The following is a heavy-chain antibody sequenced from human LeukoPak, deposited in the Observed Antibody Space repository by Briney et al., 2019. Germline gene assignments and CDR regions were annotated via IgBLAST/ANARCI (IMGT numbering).Heavy chain of an antibody. CDR1: GGTFSSYA. CDR2: IIPIFGTA. Sequence: SVKVSCKASGGTFSSYAISWVRQAPGQGLEWMGGIIPIFGTANYAQKFQGRVTITADESTSTAYMELSSLRSEDTAVYYCARDPTYYYDSSGLLDYWGQGTLVTVSS. D-gene: IGHD3-22*01. CDR3: ARDPTYYYDSSGLLDY. J-gene: IGHJ4*02. V-gene: IGHV1-69*13.